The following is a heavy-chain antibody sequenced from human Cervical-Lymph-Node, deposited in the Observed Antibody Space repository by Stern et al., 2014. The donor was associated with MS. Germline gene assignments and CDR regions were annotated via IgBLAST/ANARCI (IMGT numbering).Heavy chain of an antibody. CDR3: AHSDDSSGYYAH. J-gene: IGHJ4*02. CDR1: GFSLSTRGVG. Sequence: VTLKESGPTLVKPTQTLTLTCTFSGFSLSTRGVGVGWIRQPPGKALEWLAVIYWDDDKRQNPSLKSRLTITRDTSKNQVVLTMTNMDPVDTATYYCAHSDDSSGYYAHWGQGNLVTVSS. V-gene: IGHV2-5*02. D-gene: IGHD3-22*01. CDR2: IYWDDDK.